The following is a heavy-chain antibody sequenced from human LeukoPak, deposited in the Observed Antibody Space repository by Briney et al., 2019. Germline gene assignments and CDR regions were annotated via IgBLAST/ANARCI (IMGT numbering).Heavy chain of an antibody. Sequence: SETLSLTCTVSGGSISSYYWSWIRQPPGKGLEWIGYIYYSGSTNYNPSLKSRVTISVDTSKNQFSLKLTSVTAADTAVYYCARGVGAETAGNFWGQGALVTVSS. CDR1: GGSISSYY. J-gene: IGHJ4*02. V-gene: IGHV4-59*12. CDR3: ARGVGAETAGNF. CDR2: IYYSGST. D-gene: IGHD1-26*01.